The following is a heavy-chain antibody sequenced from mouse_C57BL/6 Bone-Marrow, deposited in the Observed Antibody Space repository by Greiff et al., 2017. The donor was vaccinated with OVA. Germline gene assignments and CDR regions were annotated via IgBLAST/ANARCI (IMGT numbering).Heavy chain of an antibody. D-gene: IGHD2-2*01. J-gene: IGHJ3*01. CDR3: ARGKGWLRRFAY. V-gene: IGHV1-64*01. CDR1: GYTFTSYW. Sequence: QVQLQQPGAELVKPGASVKLSCKASGYTFTSYWMHWVKQRPGQGLEWIGMIHPNSGSTNYNEKFKSKATLTVDKSSSTAYMQLSSLTSEDSAVYYCARGKGWLRRFAYWGQGTLVTVSA. CDR2: IHPNSGST.